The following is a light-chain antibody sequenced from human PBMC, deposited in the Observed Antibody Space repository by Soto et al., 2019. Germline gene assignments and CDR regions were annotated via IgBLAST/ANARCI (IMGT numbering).Light chain of an antibody. CDR3: QHYTNWPLT. CDR1: HDVTRR. J-gene: IGKJ4*01. CDR2: DAS. V-gene: IGKV3-15*01. Sequence: EIVMTQSPVTLSLSPGDTATLSCRAIHDVTRRLAWYQVKHGQAPKLLIYDASTRATGLPARFSGTGSGTEFTLTISSLQSEDFAVYYCQHYTNWPLTFGGGTKVEI.